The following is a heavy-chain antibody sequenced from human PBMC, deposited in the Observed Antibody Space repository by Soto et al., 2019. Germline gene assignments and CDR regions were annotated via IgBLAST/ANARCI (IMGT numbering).Heavy chain of an antibody. Sequence: QVQLVESGGGVVQPGRSLRLSCAASGFTFSSYAMHWVRQAPGKGLEWVADISYDGSNKYYADSVKGRFTISRDNTKNTLYLKMNSMRAEDTAVYYCASPLWRDDYNWGYFDLWGRVTLVTVSS. CDR3: ASPLWRDDYNWGYFDL. CDR1: GFTFSSYA. J-gene: IGHJ2*01. V-gene: IGHV3-30-3*01. D-gene: IGHD4-4*01. CDR2: ISYDGSNK.